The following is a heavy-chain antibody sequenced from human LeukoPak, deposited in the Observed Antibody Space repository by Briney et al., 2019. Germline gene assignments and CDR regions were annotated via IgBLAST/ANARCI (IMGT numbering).Heavy chain of an antibody. CDR3: ARGDQWLVFGAFDI. CDR1: GFTFSSYA. Sequence: GRSLRLSCAASGFTFSSYAMHWVRQAPGKGLEWVAVISYDGSNKYYADSVKGRLTISRDNSKNTLYLQMNSLRAEDTAVYYCARGDQWLVFGAFDIWGQGTMVTVSS. J-gene: IGHJ3*02. D-gene: IGHD6-19*01. V-gene: IGHV3-30*04. CDR2: ISYDGSNK.